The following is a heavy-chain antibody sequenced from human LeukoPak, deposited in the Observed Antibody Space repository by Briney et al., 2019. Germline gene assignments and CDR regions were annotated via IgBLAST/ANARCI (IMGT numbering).Heavy chain of an antibody. CDR1: GYTFTDYD. V-gene: IGHV1-8*01. D-gene: IGHD1-26*01. CDR2: MNPNSGVT. Sequence: ASVKVSCKASGYTFTDYDINWVRQATGQGLEWMGWMNPNSGVTGYAQKFQGRVSMTRDTSVSTAYMELSSLRSEDTAVYFCARGPIYPKSGDYPTYYLDYWGQGTLVTVSS. J-gene: IGHJ4*02. CDR3: ARGPIYPKSGDYPTYYLDY.